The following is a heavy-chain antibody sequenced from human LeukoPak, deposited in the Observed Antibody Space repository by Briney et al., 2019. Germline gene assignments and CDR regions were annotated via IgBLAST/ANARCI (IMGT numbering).Heavy chain of an antibody. CDR2: MNPTSGDT. Sequence: ASVKVSCKASGYTFSDYDVNGVRQAPGQGLEWMGWMNPTSGDTGYAQKFQGRVTTTRSMSKNTAYMESRLRSEDTAVYFCARVVMKAFYYYYMDVWGKGTTIIISS. J-gene: IGHJ6*03. CDR3: ARVVMKAFYYYYMDV. D-gene: IGHD2-21*01. CDR1: GYTFSDYD. V-gene: IGHV1-8*01.